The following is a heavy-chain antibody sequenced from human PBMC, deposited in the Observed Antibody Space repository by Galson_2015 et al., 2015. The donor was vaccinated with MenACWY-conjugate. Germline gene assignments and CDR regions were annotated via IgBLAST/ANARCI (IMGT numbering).Heavy chain of an antibody. D-gene: IGHD5-18*01. CDR2: ISKSGSPI. V-gene: IGHV3-48*03. CDR1: GFTFTGYE. CDR3: ARVATWIHQYYYYMDV. Sequence: SLRLSCAVSGFTFTGYEFNWVRQAPGKGLEWLSYISKSGSPIYYADSVKGRFTISRDNTKKSPFLQMNSLTAGDTAVYYCARVATWIHQYYYYMDVWGKGTTVTVSS. J-gene: IGHJ6*03.